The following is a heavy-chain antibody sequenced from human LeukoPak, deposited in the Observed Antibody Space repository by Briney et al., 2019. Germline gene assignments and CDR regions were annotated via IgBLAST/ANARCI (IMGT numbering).Heavy chain of an antibody. CDR3: TTDGGWLDAFEI. Sequence: GGSLRLSCAASGFTFSNAWMSWVRQAPGKGLEWVGRIKSKTDGGTTDDAAPVKGRFTISRDDSKNTLYLQMNSLKTEDTAVYYCTTDGGWLDAFEIWVQGTMVTVSS. CDR2: IKSKTDGGTT. CDR1: GFTFSNAW. J-gene: IGHJ3*02. V-gene: IGHV3-15*01. D-gene: IGHD2-15*01.